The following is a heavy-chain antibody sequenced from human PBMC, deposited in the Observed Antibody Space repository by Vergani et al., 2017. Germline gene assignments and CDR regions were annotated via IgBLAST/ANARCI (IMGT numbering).Heavy chain of an antibody. CDR2: ISASGAPT. CDR3: ARAHGRYDWFDY. J-gene: IGHJ4*01. V-gene: IGHV3-23*04. Sequence: EVQVVESGGGLVQPGGSLRLSCEASGFTFSNLWMTWVRQAPGKGLELVSGISASGAPTYYADSVKGRVTISRDNSKNTRYLQMNSLRVEDTAVYYCARAHGRYDWFDYGCQQTLVTVSS. CDR1: GFTFSNLW. D-gene: IGHD1-20*01.